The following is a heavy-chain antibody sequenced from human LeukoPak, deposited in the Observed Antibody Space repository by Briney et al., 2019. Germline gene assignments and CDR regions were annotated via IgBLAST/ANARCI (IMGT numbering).Heavy chain of an antibody. CDR1: GFTFSSYE. CDR2: ISSSGSTI. Sequence: GSLRLSCAASGFTFSSYEMNWVRQAPGKGLEWVSYISSSGSTIYYADSAKGRFTISRDNAKNSLYLQMNSLRAEDTAVYYCARSAKIVATILYYYYGMDVWGQGTTVTVSS. J-gene: IGHJ6*02. V-gene: IGHV3-48*03. CDR3: ARSAKIVATILYYYYGMDV. D-gene: IGHD5-12*01.